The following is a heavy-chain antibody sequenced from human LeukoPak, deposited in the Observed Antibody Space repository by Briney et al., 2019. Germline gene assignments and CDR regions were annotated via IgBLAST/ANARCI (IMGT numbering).Heavy chain of an antibody. CDR1: GGSISSGGYY. CDR2: SNTSGVS. Sequence: TLSLTCTVSGGSISSGGYYGSWIRQPAGGGLEWIGRSNTSGVSNYNPSLKSRLTMSVDTANNQFSLKLSSVTAADTAMYYCARARQLVVPAAMSGTFYYYYMDVWGKGTTVTVSS. D-gene: IGHD2-2*01. J-gene: IGHJ6*03. CDR3: ARARQLVVPAAMSGTFYYYYMDV. V-gene: IGHV4-61*02.